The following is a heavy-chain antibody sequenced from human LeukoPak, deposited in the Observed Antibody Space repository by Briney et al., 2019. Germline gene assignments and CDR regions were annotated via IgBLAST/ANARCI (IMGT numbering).Heavy chain of an antibody. CDR1: GYTFTSYA. CDR3: ARLGSSSWYFRYYYGMDV. V-gene: IGHV1-18*01. J-gene: IGHJ6*02. CDR2: ISAGNGNT. Sequence: GASVKVSCKASGYTFTSYAIHWVRQAPGQRLEWMGWISAGNGNTNYAQKLQGRVTMTTDTSTSTAYMELRSLRSDDTAVYYCARLGSSSWYFRYYYGMDVWGQGTTVTVSS. D-gene: IGHD6-13*01.